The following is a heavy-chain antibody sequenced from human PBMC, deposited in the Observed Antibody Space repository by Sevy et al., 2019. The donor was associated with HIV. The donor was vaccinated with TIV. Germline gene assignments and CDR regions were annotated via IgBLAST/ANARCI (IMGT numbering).Heavy chain of an antibody. D-gene: IGHD6-25*01. CDR2: IYPSGRT. CDR1: GGSISSGSSY. Sequence: SETLSLTCTVSGGSISSGSSYWSWIRQPAGKGPEWIGRIYPSGRTNYNPSLESRVTISIDTSKNQFSLKVSSVTAADTAVYFCARDEASGSFDIWGQGTEVTVSS. V-gene: IGHV4-61*02. CDR3: ARDEASGSFDI. J-gene: IGHJ3*02.